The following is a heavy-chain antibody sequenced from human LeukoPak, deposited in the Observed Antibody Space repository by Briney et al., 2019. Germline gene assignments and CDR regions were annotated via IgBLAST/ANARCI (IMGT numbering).Heavy chain of an antibody. CDR3: ARVTYYYDSSGYGIDP. J-gene: IGHJ5*02. CDR2: IYTNGST. Sequence: SQTLSLTCTVSGGSISSGSYYWSWIRQPAGKGLEWIGRIYTNGSTNYNPSLKSRATISVDTSKNQFSLKLSSVTAADTAVYYCARVTYYYDSSGYGIDPWGQGTLVTVSS. V-gene: IGHV4-61*02. CDR1: GGSISSGSYY. D-gene: IGHD3-22*01.